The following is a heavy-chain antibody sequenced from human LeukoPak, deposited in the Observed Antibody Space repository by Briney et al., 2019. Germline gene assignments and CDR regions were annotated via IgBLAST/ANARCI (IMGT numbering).Heavy chain of an antibody. D-gene: IGHD3-9*01. CDR3: AREVTDILTAYGLYYFDY. V-gene: IGHV4-4*07. CDR2: IYTSGST. J-gene: IGHJ4*02. Sequence: SETLSLTCTVSGDSISSSCWSWIRQPAGKGLELIGRIYTSGSTNYIPSLKSRVTISVDKSKNQFSLKLNSVTAADTAVYYCAREVTDILTAYGLYYFDYWGQGTLVTASS. CDR1: GDSISSSC.